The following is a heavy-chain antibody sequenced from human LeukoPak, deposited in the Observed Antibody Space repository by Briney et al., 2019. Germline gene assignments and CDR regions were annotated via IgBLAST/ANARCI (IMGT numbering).Heavy chain of an antibody. CDR3: ARDSLESGYFDY. CDR2: INAGNGNT. V-gene: IGHV1-3*01. Sequence: VASVKVSCKASGYTFTSYAMHWVRQAPGQRLEWMGWINAGNGNTKYSQKFQGRVTITRDTSASTAYMEVRSLRSEDTAVYYCARDSLESGYFDYWGQGTLVTVSS. J-gene: IGHJ4*02. CDR1: GYTFTSYA. D-gene: IGHD2-15*01.